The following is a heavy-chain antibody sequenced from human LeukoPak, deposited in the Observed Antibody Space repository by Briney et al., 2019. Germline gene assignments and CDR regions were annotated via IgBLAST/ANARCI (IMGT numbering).Heavy chain of an antibody. CDR1: GFTFSSYA. Sequence: GGSLRLSCAASGFTFSSYAMSWVRQAPGKGLEWVSAISGSGGSTYYADSVKGRFTISRDSSKNTLYLQMNSLRAEDTAVYYCAKDLGGSSWYPYYFDYWGQGTLVTVSS. CDR2: ISGSGGST. V-gene: IGHV3-23*01. D-gene: IGHD6-13*01. CDR3: AKDLGGSSWYPYYFDY. J-gene: IGHJ4*02.